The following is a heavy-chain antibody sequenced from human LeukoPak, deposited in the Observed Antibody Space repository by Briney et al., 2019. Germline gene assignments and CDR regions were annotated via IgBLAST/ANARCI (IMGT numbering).Heavy chain of an antibody. J-gene: IGHJ5*02. Sequence: ASVKVSCKVSGYTLTELSMHWVRQAPGKGLEWMGGFDPEDGETIYAQKFQGRVTMTEDTSTDTAYMELSSLRSGDTAVYYCATLLFGVVIQGHWFDPWGQGTLVTVSS. CDR3: ATLLFGVVIQGHWFDP. V-gene: IGHV1-24*01. D-gene: IGHD3-3*01. CDR2: FDPEDGET. CDR1: GYTLTELS.